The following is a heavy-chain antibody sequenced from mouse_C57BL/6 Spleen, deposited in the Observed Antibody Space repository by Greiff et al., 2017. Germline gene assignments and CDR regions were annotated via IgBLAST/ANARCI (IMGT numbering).Heavy chain of an antibody. CDR1: GYTFTSYW. D-gene: IGHD1-1*01. Sequence: QVQLQQPGTELVKPGASVKLSCKASGYTFTSYWMHWVKQRPGHGLEWIGNINPSNGGTNYNEKFKSKSTLTVDKSSSTAYMQLSSLTSEDSAVYFCAREVFLRKDYALAYWGQGTSVTVSS. CDR3: AREVFLRKDYALAY. J-gene: IGHJ4*01. CDR2: INPSNGGT. V-gene: IGHV1-53*01.